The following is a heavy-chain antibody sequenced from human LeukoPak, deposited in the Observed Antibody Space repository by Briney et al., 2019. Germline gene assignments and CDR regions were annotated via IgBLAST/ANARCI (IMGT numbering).Heavy chain of an antibody. CDR2: IYTSGTT. D-gene: IGHD3-10*01. CDR1: GDSISSGSYY. CDR3: AREVPSTVNFDY. V-gene: IGHV4-61*02. J-gene: IGHJ4*02. Sequence: SQTLSLTCSVSGDSISSGSYYWGWIRQPAGKGLEWLVRIYTSGTTRYNPSLKSRVTISVDTSKNQFSLKLSSVTAADTAVYYCAREVPSTVNFDYWGQGTLVTVSS.